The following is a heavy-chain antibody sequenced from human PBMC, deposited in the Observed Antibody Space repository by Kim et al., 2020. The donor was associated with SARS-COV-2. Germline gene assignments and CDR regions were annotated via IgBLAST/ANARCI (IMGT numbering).Heavy chain of an antibody. CDR3: AKGMRGIVVAESAVDY. D-gene: IGHD6-19*01. CDR1: GFTFTNYA. J-gene: IGHJ4*02. V-gene: IGHV3-23*01. Sequence: GGSLRLSCAASGFTFTNYAMSWVRQPPGKGLEWVSGISTSGGSTYYAGSVKGRFTISRDNSENTLYLQVNSLRDEDTAVYYCAKGMRGIVVAESAVDYWGRGTLVTVSS. CDR2: ISTSGGST.